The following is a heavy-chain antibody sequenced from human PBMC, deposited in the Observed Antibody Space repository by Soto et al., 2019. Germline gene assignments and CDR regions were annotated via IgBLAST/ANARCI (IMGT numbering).Heavy chain of an antibody. CDR3: ARDPGRALAVD. CDR2: IYHSGST. V-gene: IGHV4-30-2*01. J-gene: IGHJ4*02. CDR1: GGSISSGGYS. D-gene: IGHD6-19*01. Sequence: SETLSLTCAVSGGSISSGGYSWSWIRQPPGKGLEWIGYIYHSGSTYYNPSLKSRVTISVDRSKNQFSLKLSSVTAADTAIYYCARDPGRALAVDWGEGTLVTVSS.